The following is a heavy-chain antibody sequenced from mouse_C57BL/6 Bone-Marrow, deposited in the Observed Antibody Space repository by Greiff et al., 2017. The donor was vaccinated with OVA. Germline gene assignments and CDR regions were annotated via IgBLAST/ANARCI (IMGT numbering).Heavy chain of an antibody. D-gene: IGHD1-1*01. J-gene: IGHJ1*03. CDR3: ASPYYGSSYWYFDV. V-gene: IGHV5-6*02. CDR1: GFTFSSYG. Sequence: EVMLVESGGDLVKPGGSLKLSCAASGFTFSSYGMSWVRQTPDKRLEWVATISSGGSYTYYPDSVKGRFTISRDNAKNTLYLQMSSLKSEDTAMYYCASPYYGSSYWYFDVWGTGTTVTVSS. CDR2: ISSGGSYT.